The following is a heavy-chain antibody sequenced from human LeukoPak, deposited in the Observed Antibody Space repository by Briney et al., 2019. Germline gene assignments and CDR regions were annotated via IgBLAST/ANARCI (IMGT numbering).Heavy chain of an antibody. Sequence: PGGSLRLSCAASGFTFSSYAMHWVRRAPGKGLEYVSAISSNGGSTYYANSVKGRFTIPRDNSKNTLYLQMGSLRAEDMAVYYCARGIAAKYPRLDYWGQGTLVTVSS. CDR3: ARGIAAKYPRLDY. CDR1: GFTFSSYA. D-gene: IGHD2-15*01. V-gene: IGHV3-64*01. J-gene: IGHJ4*02. CDR2: ISSNGGST.